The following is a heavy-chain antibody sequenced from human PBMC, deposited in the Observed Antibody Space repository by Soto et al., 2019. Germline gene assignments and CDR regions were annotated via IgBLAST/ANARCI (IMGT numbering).Heavy chain of an antibody. Sequence: EVQLVESGGGLVQPGGSLRLSCAASGFTFSSYWMHWIRQVPGKGLVWVSRINSEGYSTNYADSVKGRFTISRDNAKNTLYLQMNSLRVEDTAVYYCARDYDSSGYNSGYWGQGTLVTVSS. J-gene: IGHJ4*02. CDR1: GFTFSSYW. CDR2: INSEGYST. D-gene: IGHD3-22*01. V-gene: IGHV3-74*01. CDR3: ARDYDSSGYNSGY.